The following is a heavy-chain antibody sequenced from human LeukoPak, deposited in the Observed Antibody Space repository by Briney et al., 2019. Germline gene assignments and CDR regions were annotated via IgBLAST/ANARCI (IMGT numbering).Heavy chain of an antibody. V-gene: IGHV3-21*01. Sequence: GGSLRLSCAASGFTSSSYSMTWVRQAPGKGLEWVSSISSSSSYIYYADSVKGRFTISRDNAKNSLYLQMNSLRAEDTAVYYCARDSYSGTYDYWGQGTLVTVSS. CDR2: ISSSSSYI. D-gene: IGHD1-26*01. CDR3: ARDSYSGTYDY. J-gene: IGHJ4*02. CDR1: GFTSSSYS.